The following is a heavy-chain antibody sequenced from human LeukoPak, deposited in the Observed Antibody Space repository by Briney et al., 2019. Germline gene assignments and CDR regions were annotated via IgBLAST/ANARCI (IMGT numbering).Heavy chain of an antibody. CDR1: GGSFSGYY. CDR3: ARENYYDSSGYYYEGSGLDY. CDR2: INHSGST. J-gene: IGHJ4*02. D-gene: IGHD3-22*01. V-gene: IGHV4-34*01. Sequence: PSETLSLTCAVYGGSFSGYYWSWIRQPPGKGLEWIGEINHSGSTNYNPSLKSRVTISVDTSKNQFSLKLSSVTAADTAVYYCARENYYDSSGYYYEGSGLDYWSQGTLVTVSS.